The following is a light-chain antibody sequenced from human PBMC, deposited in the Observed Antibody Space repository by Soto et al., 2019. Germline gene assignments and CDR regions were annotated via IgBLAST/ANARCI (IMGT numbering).Light chain of an antibody. CDR2: GAS. CDR1: QSVSSNY. CDR3: QQYGRSPWT. J-gene: IGKJ1*01. V-gene: IGKV3-20*01. Sequence: EIVLTQSPATLSLSPGERATLSCRASQSVSSNYLAWYQQKPGQAPRLLIYGASNRATGIPDRVSGSGSGTDFTLTISRLEPEDFAVYYCQQYGRSPWTFGQGTKVDIK.